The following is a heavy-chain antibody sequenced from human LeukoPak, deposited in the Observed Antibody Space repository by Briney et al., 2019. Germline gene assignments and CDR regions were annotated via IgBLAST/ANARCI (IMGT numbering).Heavy chain of an antibody. V-gene: IGHV4-4*07. CDR2: MYTSGTT. CDR3: ATTTIRLGY. J-gene: IGHJ4*02. D-gene: IGHD1-26*01. Sequence: SETLSLTCIVSSGSINNYYWTWIRQPAGKGLEWIGRMYTSGTTYYNPSLESRVTMSLDTSNNQFSLKLRSVTAADTAVYYCATTTIRLGYWGQGTLVTVSS. CDR1: SGSINNYY.